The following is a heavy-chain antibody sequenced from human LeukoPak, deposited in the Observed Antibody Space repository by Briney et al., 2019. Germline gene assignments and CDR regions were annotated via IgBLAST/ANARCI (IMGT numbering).Heavy chain of an antibody. V-gene: IGHV3-15*01. CDR2: IKSKTDGGTT. D-gene: IGHD1-26*01. CDR1: GFTFSNAW. Sequence: GGSLRLSCAASGFTFSNAWMSWVRQAPGKGLEWVGRIKSKTDGGTTDYAAPVKGRFTISRDDSKNTLYLQMNSLKTEDTAVYYCTTLPGRGYSRGYYYGMDVWGQGTTGTVSS. J-gene: IGHJ6*02. CDR3: TTLPGRGYSRGYYYGMDV.